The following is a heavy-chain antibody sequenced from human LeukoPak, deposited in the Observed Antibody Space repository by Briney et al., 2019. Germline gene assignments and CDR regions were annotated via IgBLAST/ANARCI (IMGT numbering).Heavy chain of an antibody. CDR1: GFTFSSYA. D-gene: IGHD6-13*01. J-gene: IGHJ6*03. Sequence: GGSLRLSCAASGFTFSSYAMHWVRQAPGKGLEWVAVISYDGSNKYYADSVKGRFTISRDNSKNTLYLQMNSLRAEDTAVYYCARSGPLSSWFSFDYYMDVWGKGTTVTVSS. CDR2: ISYDGSNK. V-gene: IGHV3-30*04. CDR3: ARSGPLSSWFSFDYYMDV.